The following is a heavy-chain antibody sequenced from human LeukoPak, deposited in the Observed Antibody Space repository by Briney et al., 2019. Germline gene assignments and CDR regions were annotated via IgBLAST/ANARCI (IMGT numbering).Heavy chain of an antibody. Sequence: KPSETLSLTCTVSGGSISSSSYYWGWIRQPPGKGLEWIGSIYYSGGTYYNPSLKSRVTISVDTSKNQFSLKLSSVTAADTAVYYCARQDMYYYDSSGDYWGQGTLVTVSS. J-gene: IGHJ4*02. CDR1: GGSISSSSYY. CDR3: ARQDMYYYDSSGDY. CDR2: IYYSGGT. V-gene: IGHV4-39*01. D-gene: IGHD3-22*01.